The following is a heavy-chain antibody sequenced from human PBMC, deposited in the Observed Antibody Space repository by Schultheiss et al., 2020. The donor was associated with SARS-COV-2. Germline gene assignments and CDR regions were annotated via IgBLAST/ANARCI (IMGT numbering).Heavy chain of an antibody. CDR3: AKGRQWLVHPFDY. CDR2: IKSETDGGTT. D-gene: IGHD6-19*01. CDR1: GFTFSNAW. V-gene: IGHV3-15*01. J-gene: IGHJ4*02. Sequence: GGSLRLSCAASGFTFSNAWMTWVRQAPGKGLEWIGRIKSETDGGTTDYAAPVKGRFTISRDDSKNTLYLQMNSLKTEDTAVYYCAKGRQWLVHPFDYWGQGTLVTVSS.